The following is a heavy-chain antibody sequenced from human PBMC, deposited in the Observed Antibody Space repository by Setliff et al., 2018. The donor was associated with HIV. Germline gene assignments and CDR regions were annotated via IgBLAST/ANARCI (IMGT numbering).Heavy chain of an antibody. V-gene: IGHV4-38-2*01. Sequence: PSETLSLTCAVSGYSLSSDYYWGWIRQPPGKGLEWIASIYHSGSAYYNPSLKSRVIISVDTSKNQFSLNLNSVTAADTAVYYCARLGAEDFSDYDWVDYWGQGTLVTVSS. CDR3: ARLGAEDFSDYDWVDY. J-gene: IGHJ4*02. D-gene: IGHD5-12*01. CDR1: GYSLSSDYY. CDR2: IYHSGSA.